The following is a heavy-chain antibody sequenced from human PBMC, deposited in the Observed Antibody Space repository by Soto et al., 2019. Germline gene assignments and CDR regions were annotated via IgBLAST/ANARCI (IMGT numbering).Heavy chain of an antibody. CDR1: GGSISSYY. CDR2: IHYSGST. V-gene: IGHV4-59*08. CDR3: ARSAKTITIFGVLPEYYYMDV. Sequence: SETLSLTCTVSGGSISSYYWSWIRQSPGKGLEWIGYIHYSGSTKYNPSLKSRVTISVDTSKNQFSLKLSSVTAADTAVYYCARSAKTITIFGVLPEYYYMDVWGKGTTVTVSS. D-gene: IGHD3-3*01. J-gene: IGHJ6*03.